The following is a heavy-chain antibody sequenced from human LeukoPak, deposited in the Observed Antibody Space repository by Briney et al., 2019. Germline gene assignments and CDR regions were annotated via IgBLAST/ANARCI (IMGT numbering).Heavy chain of an antibody. CDR1: GFSFRNYA. D-gene: IGHD2-2*01. CDR2: ISSNGGST. J-gene: IGHJ6*02. CDR3: ARERCSSTSCLYGMDV. V-gene: IGHV3-64*01. Sequence: PGGSLRLSCAASGFSFRNYAMHWVRQVPGKGLQYVSAISSNGGSTYYANSVKGRFTISRDNSKNTLYLQMNSLRAEDTAVYYCARERCSSTSCLYGMDVWGQGTTVTVSS.